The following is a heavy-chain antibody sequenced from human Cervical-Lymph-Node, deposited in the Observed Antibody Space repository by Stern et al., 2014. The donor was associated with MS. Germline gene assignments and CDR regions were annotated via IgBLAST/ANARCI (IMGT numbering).Heavy chain of an antibody. D-gene: IGHD3-16*01. V-gene: IGHV3-74*02. CDR3: ARGVGDY. CDR2: INRDGSDT. CDR1: GFNFSSYW. Sequence: EDQLVESGGGLVQPVGSLRLSCAASGFNFSSYWMHWVRQFPEKGLFWVSQINRDGSDTSYADSVKGRFSISRDNIRNMLYLRMTSLRAEDTAVYYCARGVGDYWGQGARVTVSS. J-gene: IGHJ4*02.